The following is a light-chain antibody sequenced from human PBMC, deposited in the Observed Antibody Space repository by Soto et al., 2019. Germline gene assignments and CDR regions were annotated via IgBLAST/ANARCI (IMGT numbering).Light chain of an antibody. CDR1: QRVSRN. Sequence: EIVMTQSPATLSVSPGERATLSCRASQRVSRNFAWYQQKPGPAPRLLIYGASTRATGIPARFSGSGSGTEFTLTISSLQSEDFAVYYCQQYNNWRTFGQGTKVEIK. CDR3: QQYNNWRT. J-gene: IGKJ1*01. V-gene: IGKV3-15*01. CDR2: GAS.